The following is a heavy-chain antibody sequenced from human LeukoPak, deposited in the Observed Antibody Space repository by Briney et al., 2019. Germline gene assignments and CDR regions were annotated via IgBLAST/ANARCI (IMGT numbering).Heavy chain of an antibody. Sequence: ASEKVSCKASGYTFTCCYMHWVRHPPGQGLEWMGWINPNSGGTNNAHKFQGRVTMTRDTSISTAYMELSRLRADDTAVYYCAREGEWFDRWGQGTLVTVSS. CDR2: INPNSGGT. CDR1: GYTFTCCY. V-gene: IGHV1-2*02. J-gene: IGHJ5*02. CDR3: AREGEWFDR.